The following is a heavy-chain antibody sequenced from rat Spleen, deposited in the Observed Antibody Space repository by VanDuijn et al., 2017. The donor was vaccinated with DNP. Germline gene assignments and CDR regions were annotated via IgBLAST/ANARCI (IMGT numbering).Heavy chain of an antibody. Sequence: EVQLVESGGGLVQPGRSLKLSCAGSGFTFSNHGMAWVRQAPTKGLEWVASISSGGDIIFYRDSVKGRFTISRDNAQNTQYLQMNSLRSEDTATYYCTRGGGSSDYWGQGVMVTVSS. D-gene: IGHD5-1*01. V-gene: IGHV5S13*01. J-gene: IGHJ2*01. CDR1: GFTFSNHG. CDR3: TRGGGSSDY. CDR2: ISSGGDII.